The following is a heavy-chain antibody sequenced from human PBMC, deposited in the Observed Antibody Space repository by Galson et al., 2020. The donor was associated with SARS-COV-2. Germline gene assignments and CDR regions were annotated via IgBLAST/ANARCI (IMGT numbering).Heavy chain of an antibody. CDR1: GYTLTELS. Sequence: SLKFSCKVSGYTLTELSMHWVRQAPGKGLEWMGGFDPEDGETIYAQKFQGRVTMTEDTSTDTAYMELSSLRSEDTAVYYCATAMAYCGGDCYSWFDPWGQGTLVTVSS. D-gene: IGHD2-21*01. CDR2: FDPEDGET. J-gene: IGHJ5*02. V-gene: IGHV1-24*01. CDR3: ATAMAYCGGDCYSWFDP.